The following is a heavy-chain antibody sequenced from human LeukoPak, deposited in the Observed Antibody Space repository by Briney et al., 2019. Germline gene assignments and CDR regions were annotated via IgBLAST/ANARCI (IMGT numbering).Heavy chain of an antibody. CDR1: GFTFDDYA. CDR2: ISWNSGSI. V-gene: IGHV3-9*01. J-gene: IGHJ4*02. Sequence: QPGRSLRLSCAASGFTFDDYAMHWVRQAPGKGLEWVSGISWNSGSIGYADSVKGRFTISRDNAKNSLYLQMNSLRAEDTALYYCAKDMSFDSSGYFGYWGQGTLVTVSS. CDR3: AKDMSFDSSGYFGY. D-gene: IGHD3-22*01.